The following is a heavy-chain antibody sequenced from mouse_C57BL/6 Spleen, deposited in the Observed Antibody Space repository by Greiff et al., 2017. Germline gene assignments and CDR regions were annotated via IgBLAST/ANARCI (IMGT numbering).Heavy chain of an antibody. Sequence: DVQLVESGGGLVQPGGSLSLSCAASGFTFTDYYMSWVRQPPGKALEWLGFIRNKANGYTTEYSASVKGRFTISRDNSQSNLYLQMNALRAEDSATYYCASLYYYGSSYVWYFDVWGTGTTVTVSS. V-gene: IGHV7-3*01. D-gene: IGHD1-1*01. CDR1: GFTFTDYY. J-gene: IGHJ1*03. CDR2: IRNKANGYTT. CDR3: ASLYYYGSSYVWYFDV.